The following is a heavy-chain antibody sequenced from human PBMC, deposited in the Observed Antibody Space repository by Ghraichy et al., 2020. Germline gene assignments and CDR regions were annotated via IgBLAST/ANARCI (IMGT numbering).Heavy chain of an antibody. D-gene: IGHD6-19*01. CDR2: INGSGSST. CDR1: GFTFSSYA. Sequence: GGSLRLSCAASGFTFSSYAMSWVRQAPGKGLEWVSAINGSGSSTYYADSVKGRFTISRDNSKNTLYLQMNSLRAEDTAVYYCAKDQAPVGGWYFIGFRDYYYGMDVWGQGTTVTVSS. V-gene: IGHV3-23*01. CDR3: AKDQAPVGGWYFIGFRDYYYGMDV. J-gene: IGHJ6*02.